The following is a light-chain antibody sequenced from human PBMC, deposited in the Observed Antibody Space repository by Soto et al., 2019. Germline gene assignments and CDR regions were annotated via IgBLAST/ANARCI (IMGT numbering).Light chain of an antibody. CDR3: QHYNSYSEA. V-gene: IGKV1-5*03. CDR1: QTISSW. J-gene: IGKJ1*01. Sequence: DIQMTQSPSTLSGSVGDRVTITCRASQTISSWLAWYQQKPGKAPKLLIYKASTLKSGVPSRFSGSGSGPEFHLTISSLQTDDFATYYCQHYNSYSEAFGQGTKVQLK. CDR2: KAS.